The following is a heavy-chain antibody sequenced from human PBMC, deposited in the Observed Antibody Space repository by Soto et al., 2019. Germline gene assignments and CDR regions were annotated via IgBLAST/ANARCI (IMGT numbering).Heavy chain of an antibody. D-gene: IGHD6-19*01. J-gene: IGHJ4*02. V-gene: IGHV1-3*01. CDR2: INAGNGNP. CDR3: ARGGVAGTPKSYFAY. CDR1: GYTFTSYA. Sequence: ASVQVSCKASGYTFTSYAMHWVRQAPGQRLEWMGWINAGNGNPKYSQKFQGRVTITRDTSASTAYMELSSLGSEDTAGSYCARGGVAGTPKSYFAYWGQGPLVTVS.